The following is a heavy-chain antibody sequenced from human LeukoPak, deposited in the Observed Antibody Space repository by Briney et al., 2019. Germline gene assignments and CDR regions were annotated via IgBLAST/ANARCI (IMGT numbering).Heavy chain of an antibody. CDR3: ARDQWLDY. Sequence: PGGSLRLPCAASGFTFSGYIMNWVRQAPGKGLEWVSFIGTSGNTIYYADSVKGRFTVSRDNAKNSLYLQMNSLRAEDTAVYYCARDQWLDYWGQGTLVTVSS. CDR2: IGTSGNTI. V-gene: IGHV3-48*04. J-gene: IGHJ4*02. D-gene: IGHD6-19*01. CDR1: GFTFSGYI.